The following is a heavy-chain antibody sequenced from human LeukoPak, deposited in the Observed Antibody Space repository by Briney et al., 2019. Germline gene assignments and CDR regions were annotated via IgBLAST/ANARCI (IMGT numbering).Heavy chain of an antibody. CDR1: GCTFISYA. J-gene: IGHJ4*02. Sequence: GASVKVSCKASGCTFISYAISWVRQAPGQGLEWMGGIIPIFGTANYAQKFQGRGTITADESTNTAYMELSSLRSEDTAVYYCARATSSSWYGYWGQGTLVTVSS. CDR3: ARATSSSWYGY. CDR2: IIPIFGTA. V-gene: IGHV1-69*01. D-gene: IGHD6-13*01.